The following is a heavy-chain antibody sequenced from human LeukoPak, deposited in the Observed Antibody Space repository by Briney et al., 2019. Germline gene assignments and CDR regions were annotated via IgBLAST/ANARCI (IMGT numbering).Heavy chain of an antibody. J-gene: IGHJ6*03. D-gene: IGHD2-2*01. V-gene: IGHV3-7*03. CDR3: AREFGETYKDCSSTSCYVYYYYMDV. CDR2: IKEDGSDT. Sequence: GGSLRLSCTVSGITFRNYWMSWVRQAPGKGLKWVAFIKEDGSDTHYVDSVKGRFTISRDNAKNSLYLQMNSLRAEDTALYYCAREFGETYKDCSSTSCYVYYYYMDVWGKGTTVTVSS. CDR1: GITFRNYW.